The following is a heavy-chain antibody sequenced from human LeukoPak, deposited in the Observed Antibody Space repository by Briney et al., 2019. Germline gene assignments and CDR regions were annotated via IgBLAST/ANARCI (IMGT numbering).Heavy chain of an antibody. Sequence: GASVKVSCKASGGTFISYAISWVRQAPGQGLEWMGGIIPIFGTANYAQKFQGRVTITTDESTSTAYMELSSLRSEDTAVYYCARDRYYDSSGYNHDYWGQGTLVTVSS. J-gene: IGHJ4*02. V-gene: IGHV1-69*05. CDR2: IIPIFGTA. D-gene: IGHD3-22*01. CDR1: GGTFISYA. CDR3: ARDRYYDSSGYNHDY.